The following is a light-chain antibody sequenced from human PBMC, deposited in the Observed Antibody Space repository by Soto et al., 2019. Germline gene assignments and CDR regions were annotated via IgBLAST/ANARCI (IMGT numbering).Light chain of an antibody. CDR2: GAS. V-gene: IGKV3-15*01. CDR1: QSVYSN. J-gene: IGKJ4*01. CDR3: QLYNKWPLT. Sequence: EIVMTQSPVTLSVSPGDRATLSCRASQSVYSNLAWYQQKPGQAPRLLIYGASTRATGIPARFSGSGSGTEFTLTISSLQSEDFAVYYCQLYNKWPLTFGGGTKVEIK.